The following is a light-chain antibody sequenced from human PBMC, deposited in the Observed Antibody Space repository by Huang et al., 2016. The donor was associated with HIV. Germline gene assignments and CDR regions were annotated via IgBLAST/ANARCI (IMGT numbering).Light chain of an antibody. CDR1: QGIMGY. J-gene: IGKJ2*01. CDR2: AAS. Sequence: DIQMTQSPSSLSASVGDRVTISCRASQGIMGYVSWYQQRPGRSPRLLISAASRLQGGVASRFSGTGSGTEFTLTISSLQPEDFATYYCQQSYNTPYTFGQGTKLEIK. V-gene: IGKV1-39*01. CDR3: QQSYNTPYT.